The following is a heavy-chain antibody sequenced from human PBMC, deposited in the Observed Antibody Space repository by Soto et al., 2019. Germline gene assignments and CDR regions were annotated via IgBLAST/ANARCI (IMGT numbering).Heavy chain of an antibody. Sequence: EVQLLESGGGLVQPGGSLRLSCAASGFTFSSYAMSWVRQAPGKGLEWVSAISGSGGSTYYADSVKGRFTISRDNSKNTLYLQMNSLRAEDTAVYYCAKDRLVLLVRGVYSSYGMDVWGQGTTVTVSS. CDR3: AKDRLVLLVRGVYSSYGMDV. CDR2: ISGSGGST. CDR1: GFTFSSYA. V-gene: IGHV3-23*01. D-gene: IGHD3-10*01. J-gene: IGHJ6*02.